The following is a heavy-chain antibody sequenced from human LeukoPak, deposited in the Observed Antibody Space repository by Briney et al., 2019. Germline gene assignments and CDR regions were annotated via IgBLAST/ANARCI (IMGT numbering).Heavy chain of an antibody. J-gene: IGHJ3*02. CDR3: ARGLGYCSSTSCYDAFDI. V-gene: IGHV1-18*01. CDR2: ISAYNGNT. CDR1: GYTFTSYG. D-gene: IGHD2-2*01. Sequence: ASVKVSCKASGYTFTSYGISWVRQAPGQGLEWMGWISAYNGNTNYAQKLQGRVTMTTDTSTSTAYMELRSLRSDDTAVYYCARGLGYCSSTSCYDAFDIWGQGTMVTVSS.